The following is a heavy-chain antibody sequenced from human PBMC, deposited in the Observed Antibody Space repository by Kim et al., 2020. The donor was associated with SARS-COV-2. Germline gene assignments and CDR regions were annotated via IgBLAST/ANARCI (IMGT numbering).Heavy chain of an antibody. Sequence: SETLSLTCTVSGGSINSSSYYWGWIRQPPGKGLGWIGSIYYSGSTYYNPSLKSRVTISVDTSKNQFSLKLSSVTAADTAVYYCARHSLRFLEWANWFDPWGQGTLVTVSS. J-gene: IGHJ5*02. V-gene: IGHV4-39*01. CDR3: ARHSLRFLEWANWFDP. D-gene: IGHD3-3*01. CDR2: IYYSGST. CDR1: GGSINSSSYY.